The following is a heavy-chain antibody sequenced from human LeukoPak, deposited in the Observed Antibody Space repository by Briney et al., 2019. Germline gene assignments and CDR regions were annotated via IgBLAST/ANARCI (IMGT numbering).Heavy chain of an antibody. CDR2: INPNSGGT. Sequence: ASVKVSCKASGYTFKGYYMHWVRQAPAQGLEWMGWINPNSGGTNYAQKFQGRVTMTRDTSISTAYMELSRLRSDDTAVYYCARAEYDFWSGYPSHYYYYGMDVWGQGTTVTVSS. J-gene: IGHJ6*02. CDR3: ARAEYDFWSGYPSHYYYYGMDV. D-gene: IGHD3-3*01. CDR1: GYTFKGYY. V-gene: IGHV1-2*02.